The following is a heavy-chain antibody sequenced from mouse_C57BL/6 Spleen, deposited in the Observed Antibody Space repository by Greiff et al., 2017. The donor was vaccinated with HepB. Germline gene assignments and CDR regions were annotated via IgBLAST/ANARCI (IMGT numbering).Heavy chain of an antibody. CDR3: ARDHYRGYAMDY. D-gene: IGHD2-12*01. V-gene: IGHV5-4*01. CDR2: ISDGGSYT. CDR1: GFTFSSYA. J-gene: IGHJ4*01. Sequence: EVQLVESGGGLVKPGGSLKLSCAASGFTFSSYAMSWVRQTPEKRLEWVATISDGGSYTYYPDNVKGRFTISRDNAKNNLYLQMSHLKSEDTAMYYCARDHYRGYAMDYWGQGTSVTVSS.